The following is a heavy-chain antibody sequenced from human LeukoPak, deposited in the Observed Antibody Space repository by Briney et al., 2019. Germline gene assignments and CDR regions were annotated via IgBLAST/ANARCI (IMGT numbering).Heavy chain of an antibody. J-gene: IGHJ5*02. D-gene: IGHD3-10*01. Sequence: ASQTLSLTCTVSGGSISSGDYYWSWIRQPPGKGLEWIGYIYYSGSTYYNPSLKSRVTISVDTSKNQFSLKLSSVTAADTAAYYCARDRITMVRGGPVSWFDPWGQGSLVTVSS. CDR1: GGSISSGDYY. CDR3: ARDRITMVRGGPVSWFDP. CDR2: IYYSGST. V-gene: IGHV4-30-4*01.